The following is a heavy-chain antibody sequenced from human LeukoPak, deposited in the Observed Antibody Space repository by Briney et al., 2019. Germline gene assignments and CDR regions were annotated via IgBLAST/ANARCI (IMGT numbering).Heavy chain of an antibody. Sequence: SETLSLTCTVSGDSISSNSYYWTWIRQPAGKGLEWIGRIYTSSGSTNYNPSLKSRVIISMDTSKNLISLRLNSVTAADTAVYYCARQGYYYGSGSPTGFDYWGQGTLVTVSS. D-gene: IGHD3-10*01. V-gene: IGHV4-61*02. CDR3: ARQGYYYGSGSPTGFDY. CDR1: GDSISSNSYY. J-gene: IGHJ4*02. CDR2: IYTSSGST.